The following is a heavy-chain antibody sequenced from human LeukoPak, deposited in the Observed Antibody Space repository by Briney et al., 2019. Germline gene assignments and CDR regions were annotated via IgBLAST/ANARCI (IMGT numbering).Heavy chain of an antibody. CDR3: ARLSLKLLEWSPMKGKETPYFDY. Sequence: GGSLRLSCAASGFTFSSYSMNWVRQAPGKGLEWVSSISSSSSYIYYADSVKGRFTISRDNAKNSLYLQMNSLRAEDTAVYYCARLSLKLLEWSPMKGKETPYFDYWGQGTLVTVSS. J-gene: IGHJ4*02. V-gene: IGHV3-21*04. D-gene: IGHD3-3*01. CDR1: GFTFSSYS. CDR2: ISSSSSYI.